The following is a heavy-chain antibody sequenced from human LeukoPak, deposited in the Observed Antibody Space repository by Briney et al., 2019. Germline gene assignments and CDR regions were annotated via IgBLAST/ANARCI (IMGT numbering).Heavy chain of an antibody. CDR2: ISPYNGNT. D-gene: IGHD4-23*01. Sequence: ASAKVSCKASGYTYTNYGISWVRQAPGQGLEWMGWISPYNGNTHYAQKFQGRVTMTTNTSTSTVYMELRSLRSDDTAVYYCAGLGYGANFIHYWGQGTLVTGSS. V-gene: IGHV1-18*01. CDR3: AGLGYGANFIHY. CDR1: GYTYTNYG. J-gene: IGHJ4*02.